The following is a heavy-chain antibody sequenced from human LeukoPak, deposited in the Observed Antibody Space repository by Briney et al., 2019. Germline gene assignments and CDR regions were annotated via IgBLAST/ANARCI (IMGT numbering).Heavy chain of an antibody. CDR1: GYTFTGYY. V-gene: IGHV1-2*02. D-gene: IGHD2-2*01. J-gene: IGHJ6*03. Sequence: ASVKVSCKASGYTFTGYYMHWVRQGPGQGLEWMGWINPNSGGTNYAQKFQGRVTMTRDTSISTAYMELSRLRSDDTAVYYCARAPEYCSSTSCHYYYYYYMDVWGKGTTVTISS. CDR2: INPNSGGT. CDR3: ARAPEYCSSTSCHYYYYYYMDV.